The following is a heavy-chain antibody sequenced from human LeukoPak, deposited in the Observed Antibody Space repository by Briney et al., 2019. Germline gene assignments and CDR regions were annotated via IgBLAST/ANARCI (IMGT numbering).Heavy chain of an antibody. V-gene: IGHV1-24*01. CDR1: GYTLTELS. D-gene: IGHD3-16*02. CDR2: FDPEDGET. Sequence: ASVKVSCKVSGYTLTELSMHWVRQAPGKRLEWMGGFDPEDGETIYAQKFQGRVTMTEDTSTDTAYMELSSLRSEDTAVYYCATVPVRGNWFDPWGQGTLVTVSS. J-gene: IGHJ5*02. CDR3: ATVPVRGNWFDP.